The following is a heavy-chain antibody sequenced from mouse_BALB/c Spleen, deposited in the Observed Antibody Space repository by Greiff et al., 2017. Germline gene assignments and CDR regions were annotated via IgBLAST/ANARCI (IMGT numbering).Heavy chain of an antibody. Sequence: LQQPGSELVRPGASVKLSCKASGYTFTSYWMHWVKQRHGQGLEWIGIIYPGSGSTNYDEKFKSKGTLTVDTSSSTAYMHLSSLTSEDSAVYYCTREYYGYTMDYWGQGTSVTVSS. CDR3: TREYYGYTMDY. V-gene: IGHV1S22*01. CDR2: IYPGSGST. D-gene: IGHD1-2*01. CDR1: GYTFTSYW. J-gene: IGHJ4*01.